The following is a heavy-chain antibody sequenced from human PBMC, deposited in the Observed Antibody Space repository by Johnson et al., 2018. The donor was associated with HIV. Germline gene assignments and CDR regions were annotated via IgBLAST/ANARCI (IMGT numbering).Heavy chain of an antibody. D-gene: IGHD3-10*01. J-gene: IGHJ3*02. CDR3: ARGRIYGAFAFDI. CDR1: GFTFSSYW. CDR2: ITQDGSEK. Sequence: VQLVESGGGLVQPGGSLRLSCAASGFTFSSYWMSWFRQAPGKGLEWVANITQDGSEKYYVDSVKGRFTISRDNAKNSLYLQMNSLRAEDTAVYYCARGRIYGAFAFDIWGQGTMVTVSS. V-gene: IGHV3-7*05.